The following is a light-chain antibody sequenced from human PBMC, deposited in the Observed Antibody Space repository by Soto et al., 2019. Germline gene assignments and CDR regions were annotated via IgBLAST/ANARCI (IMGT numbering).Light chain of an antibody. CDR2: ATS. CDR3: QQDYDIPHT. V-gene: IGKV1-39*01. Sequence: DIQVTQSPSSLSTSIGDKVTITCRASQSIGHFLTWYQKKPGKAPNLIIYATSTLRSGVPSRFTGSGSGTDFTLTITNLQPQDFADYFCQQDYDIPHTFGQGTSLEI. CDR1: QSIGHF. J-gene: IGKJ2*01.